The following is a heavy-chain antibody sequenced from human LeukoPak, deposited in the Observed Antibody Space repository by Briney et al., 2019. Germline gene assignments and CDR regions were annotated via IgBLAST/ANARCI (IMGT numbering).Heavy chain of an antibody. CDR3: ARKPVTMIVVVVNDAFDI. CDR2: INPNSGGT. V-gene: IGHV1-2*02. CDR1: GYTFTGYY. D-gene: IGHD3-22*01. Sequence: APVKVSCKASGYTFTGYYMHWVRQAPGQGLEWMGWINPNSGGTNYAQKFQGRVTMTRDTSISTAYMELSRLRSDDTAVYYCARKPVTMIVVVVNDAFDIWGQGTMVAVSS. J-gene: IGHJ3*02.